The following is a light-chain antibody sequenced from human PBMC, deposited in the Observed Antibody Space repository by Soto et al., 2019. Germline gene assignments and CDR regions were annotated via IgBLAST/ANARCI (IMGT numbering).Light chain of an antibody. CDR3: QQRGNWPWLT. CDR2: EAS. CDR1: RSVNNY. V-gene: IGKV3-11*01. Sequence: EIVLRQSPGTLSLSPGARATLSCRASRSVNNYLAWYQQRPGQAPRLLIYEASNRATGIPARFSGSGSGTDFTLTISSLEPEDSAVYYCQQRGNWPWLTVGGGTRVEIK. J-gene: IGKJ4*01.